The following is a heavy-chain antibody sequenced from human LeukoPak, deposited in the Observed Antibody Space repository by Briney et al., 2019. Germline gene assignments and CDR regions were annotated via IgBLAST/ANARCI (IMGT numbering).Heavy chain of an antibody. CDR1: GFTFSGYG. CDR2: ISYDGSNK. J-gene: IGHJ4*02. CDR3: ARDLDFSVKGIDS. D-gene: IGHD3-3*01. Sequence: GGSLRLSCAASGFTFSGYGIHWVRQAPGKGLEWVAVISYDGSNKYYADSVKGRCTISRDNSKNTLSLQMNSLRAEDTAVYYCARDLDFSVKGIDSWGQGTLVTVSS. V-gene: IGHV3-33*01.